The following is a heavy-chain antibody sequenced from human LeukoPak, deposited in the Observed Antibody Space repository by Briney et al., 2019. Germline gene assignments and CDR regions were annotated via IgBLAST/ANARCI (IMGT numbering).Heavy chain of an antibody. CDR2: IGTAGDT. Sequence: GGSLRLSCAASGFTFSSYDMHGVRQATGKGLEWVSAIGTAGDTYYPGSVKGRFTISRENAKNSLYLQMNSLRAGDTAVYYCARGSYYYYMDVWGKGTTVTVSS. CDR1: GFTFSSYD. CDR3: ARGSYYYYMDV. V-gene: IGHV3-13*01. J-gene: IGHJ6*03.